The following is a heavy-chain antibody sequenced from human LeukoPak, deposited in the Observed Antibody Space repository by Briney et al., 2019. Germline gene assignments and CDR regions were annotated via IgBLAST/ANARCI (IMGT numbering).Heavy chain of an antibody. J-gene: IGHJ4*02. CDR2: INPSGGST. D-gene: IGHD2-21*02. CDR3: ARDGGRAACGGDCYPLYYFDY. CDR1: GYTFTSYY. Sequence: ASVKVSCKASGYTFTSYYMHWVRQAPGQGLEWMGIINPSGGSTSYAQKFQGRVTMTRDTSTSTVYMELSSLRSEDTAVHYCARDGGRAACGGDCYPLYYFDYWGQGTLVTVPS. V-gene: IGHV1-46*01.